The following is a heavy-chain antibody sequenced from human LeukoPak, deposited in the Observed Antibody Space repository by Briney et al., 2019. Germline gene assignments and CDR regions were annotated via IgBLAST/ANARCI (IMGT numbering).Heavy chain of an antibody. CDR1: GFSFSDSA. J-gene: IGHJ4*02. D-gene: IGHD2-21*01. CDR3: TRHQNPDFSDKSPCDH. Sequence: GGSLKLSCGASGFSFSDSAIHWVRQTSGRGLEWVGGIRSRGYGYATEYAASVKGRFTISRDDSKNTADLQMNSLKTEDTAVYYCTRHQNPDFSDKSPCDHWGPGTLVTVSS. V-gene: IGHV3-73*01. CDR2: IRSRGYGYAT.